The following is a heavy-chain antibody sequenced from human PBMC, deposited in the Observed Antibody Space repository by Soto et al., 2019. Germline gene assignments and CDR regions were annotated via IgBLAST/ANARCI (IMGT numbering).Heavy chain of an antibody. CDR2: GSAYNGNT. V-gene: IGHV1-18*01. J-gene: IGHJ6*01. CDR1: GYTFSSYF. CDR3: VRQNYYAGMDV. Sequence: QVQLVQSGAEVKKPGASVKVSCKASGYTFSSYFITWVRQAPGQGLEWMGWGSAYNGNTNYAQMLQGRVTMTTDTSTSTAYMELRILRSDDTAVYYCVRQNYYAGMDVWGQGTTVTVSS.